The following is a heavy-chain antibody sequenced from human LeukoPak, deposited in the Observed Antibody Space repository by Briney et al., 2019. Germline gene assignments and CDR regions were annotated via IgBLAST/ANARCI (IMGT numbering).Heavy chain of an antibody. Sequence: HPGGSLRLSCAASGFTFSNYGMSWVRQAPGKGLEWVSAISGSGGSTYYADSVKGRFTISRDNSKNTLYLQMNSLRAEDTAVYYCAKVGREQLDPYYYYGMDVWGQGTTVTVSS. CDR1: GFTFSNYG. V-gene: IGHV3-23*01. D-gene: IGHD6-13*01. J-gene: IGHJ6*02. CDR3: AKVGREQLDPYYYYGMDV. CDR2: ISGSGGST.